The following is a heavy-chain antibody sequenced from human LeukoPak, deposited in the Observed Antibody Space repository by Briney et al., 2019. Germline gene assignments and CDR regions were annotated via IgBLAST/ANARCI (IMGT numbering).Heavy chain of an antibody. Sequence: GQSLKISCKASGYTFSNYWVGLVRQMPGKGLEWMGIIYPGDSNTRYSPSFEGQVLISADKSISTVYLHWGSLKASDTAMYFCARRGSLTSDAVDIWGQGTLVSV. V-gene: IGHV5-51*01. CDR1: GYTFSNYW. D-gene: IGHD3-9*01. J-gene: IGHJ3*02. CDR3: ARRGSLTSDAVDI. CDR2: IYPGDSNT.